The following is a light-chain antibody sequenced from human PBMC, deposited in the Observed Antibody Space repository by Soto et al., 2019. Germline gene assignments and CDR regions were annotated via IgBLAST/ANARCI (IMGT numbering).Light chain of an antibody. CDR3: SSYTSSTTYV. CDR1: SSDVGGYNY. Sequence: SALTHPASVSASPGQSIAISCTGSSSDVGGYNYVSWYQQHPGKAPKLMIYDVSNRPSGVSNRFSGSKSGNTASLTISGLQAEDEADYYCSSYTSSTTYVFGAGTKLTVL. J-gene: IGLJ1*01. V-gene: IGLV2-14*01. CDR2: DVS.